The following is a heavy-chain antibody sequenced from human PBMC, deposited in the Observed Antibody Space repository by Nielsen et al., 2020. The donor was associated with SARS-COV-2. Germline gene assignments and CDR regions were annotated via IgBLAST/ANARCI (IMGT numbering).Heavy chain of an antibody. V-gene: IGHV3-30*04. D-gene: IGHD3-3*01. CDR2: ISYDGSNK. CDR1: GFTLSSYA. CDR3: AREGGYDFWSGYESYYYGMDV. J-gene: IGHJ6*02. Sequence: GGSLRLSCAASGFTLSSYAMHWVRQAPGKGLEWVAVISYDGSNKYYADSVKGRFTISRDNSKNTLYLQMNSLRAEDTAVYYCAREGGYDFWSGYESYYYGMDVWGQGTTVTVSS.